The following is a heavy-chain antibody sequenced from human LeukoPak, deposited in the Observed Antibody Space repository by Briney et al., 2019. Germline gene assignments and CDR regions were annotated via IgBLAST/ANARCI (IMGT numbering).Heavy chain of an antibody. Sequence: SETLSLTCTVPGGSISSYYWSWIRQPPGKGLEWIGYIYYSGSTNYNPSLKSRVTISVDTSKNQFSLKLSSVTAADTAVYYCARSGNDGGEIDYWGQGTLVTVSS. J-gene: IGHJ4*02. CDR1: GGSISSYY. CDR3: ARSGNDGGEIDY. CDR2: IYYSGST. D-gene: IGHD1-1*01. V-gene: IGHV4-59*01.